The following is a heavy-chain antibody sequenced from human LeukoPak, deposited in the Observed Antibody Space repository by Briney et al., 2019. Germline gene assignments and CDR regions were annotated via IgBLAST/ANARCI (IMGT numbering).Heavy chain of an antibody. D-gene: IGHD2-15*01. J-gene: IGHJ1*01. V-gene: IGHV4-30-4*01. Sequence: SETLSLTCTVSGGSINSGDYYWSWIRQPPGKGLEWIGYIYYSGGTYYNPSLKSRVTISVDTSKNQFSLKQSSVTAADTAVYYCARALYCSGGNCYSGTEYFQHWGQGTLVTVSS. CDR1: GGSINSGDYY. CDR3: ARALYCSGGNCYSGTEYFQH. CDR2: IYYSGGT.